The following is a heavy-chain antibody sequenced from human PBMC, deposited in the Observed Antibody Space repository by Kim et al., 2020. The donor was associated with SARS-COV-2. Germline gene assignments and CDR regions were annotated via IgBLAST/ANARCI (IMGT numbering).Heavy chain of an antibody. D-gene: IGHD1-1*01. CDR2: IDPSDSYT. CDR3: ARHGDLNWNDGDWFDP. CDR1: GYSFTSYW. Sequence: GESLKISCKGSGYSFTSYWISWVRQMPGKGLEWMGRIDPSDSYTNYSPSFQGHVTISADKSISTAYLQWSSLKASDTAMYYCARHGDLNWNDGDWFDPWGQGTLVTVSS. V-gene: IGHV5-10-1*01. J-gene: IGHJ5*02.